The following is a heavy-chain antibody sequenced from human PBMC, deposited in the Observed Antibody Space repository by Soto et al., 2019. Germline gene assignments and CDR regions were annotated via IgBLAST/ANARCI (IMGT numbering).Heavy chain of an antibody. CDR2: IRSKGHNYAT. CDR3: TRDLFSYDYSGILWFDP. V-gene: IGHV3-73*01. CDR1: GFAFSGSA. J-gene: IGHJ5*02. D-gene: IGHD3-16*01. Sequence: PGGSLRLSFAASGFAFSGSAMYWVRPASGKGPEWVGRIRSKGHNYATEYAASVKGRFTISRDDSKNTAYLQMNSLQTEDTAVYYCTRDLFSYDYSGILWFDPWGQGTLVTVSS.